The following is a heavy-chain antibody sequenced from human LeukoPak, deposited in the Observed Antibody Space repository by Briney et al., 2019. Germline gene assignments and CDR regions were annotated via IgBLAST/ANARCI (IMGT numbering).Heavy chain of an antibody. CDR1: GGSISTTY. CDR3: ARGVRWLQLSYFDY. V-gene: IGHV4-59*06. D-gene: IGHD5-24*01. Sequence: SETLSLTCTVSGGSISTTYWSWIRQHPGKGLEWIGYIYYSGSTYYNPSLKSRVTISVDTSKNQFSLKLSSVTAADTAVYYCARGVRWLQLSYFDYWGQGTLVTVSS. J-gene: IGHJ4*02. CDR2: IYYSGST.